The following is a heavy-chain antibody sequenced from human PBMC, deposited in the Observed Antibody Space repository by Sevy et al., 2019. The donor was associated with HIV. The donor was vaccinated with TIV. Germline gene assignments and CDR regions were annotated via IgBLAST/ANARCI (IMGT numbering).Heavy chain of an antibody. CDR1: GGSISSGGYY. V-gene: IGHV4-31*03. Sequence: SETLSLTCTVSGGSISSGGYYWSWIRQHPGKGLEWIGYIYYSGSTYYNPSLKSRVTISVDTSKNQFSLKLSSVTAADTAVYYCAREDVELLWFGDIVWGQGTTVTVSS. D-gene: IGHD3-10*01. CDR3: AREDVELLWFGDIV. CDR2: IYYSGST. J-gene: IGHJ6*02.